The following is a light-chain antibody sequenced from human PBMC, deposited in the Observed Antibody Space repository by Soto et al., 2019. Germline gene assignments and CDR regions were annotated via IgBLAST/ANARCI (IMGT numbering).Light chain of an antibody. Sequence: DIQMTQSPSSLSASVGDRVTIICRASESISTWLAWYQQKPGKAPKLLIYGASSLESGVPPRFSGDGSGTEFTLTISSLQPDDFATYYCQQYNSWTFGQGTKVDI. CDR1: ESISTW. CDR2: GAS. V-gene: IGKV1-5*03. J-gene: IGKJ1*01. CDR3: QQYNSWT.